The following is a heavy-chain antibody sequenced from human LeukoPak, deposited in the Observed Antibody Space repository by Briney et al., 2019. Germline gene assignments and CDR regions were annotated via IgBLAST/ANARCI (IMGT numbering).Heavy chain of an antibody. Sequence: GGSLRLSCAASGFTFSDYYMSWIRQAPGKGLEWVSYISSSGGTIYYADSVKGRFTISRDNAKNSLYLQMNSLRAGDTAFYYCARSGGMGYYYYMDVWGKGTTVTISS. CDR2: ISSSGGTI. V-gene: IGHV3-11*01. CDR3: ARSGGMGYYYYMDV. CDR1: GFTFSDYY. D-gene: IGHD1-26*01. J-gene: IGHJ6*03.